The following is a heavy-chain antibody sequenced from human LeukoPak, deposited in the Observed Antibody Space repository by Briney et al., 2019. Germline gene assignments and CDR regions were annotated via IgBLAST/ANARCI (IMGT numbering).Heavy chain of an antibody. Sequence: PSETLSLTCTVSGGSISNYYWSWIRQPPGKGLEWIGYIYYSGSTNYNPSLKNRVTISVDTSKNQFSLNLSSVTAADTAVYYCARASSSSWYLENDYWGQGTLVTVSS. CDR3: ARASSSSWYLENDY. CDR2: IYYSGST. J-gene: IGHJ4*02. CDR1: GGSISNYY. V-gene: IGHV4-59*01. D-gene: IGHD6-13*01.